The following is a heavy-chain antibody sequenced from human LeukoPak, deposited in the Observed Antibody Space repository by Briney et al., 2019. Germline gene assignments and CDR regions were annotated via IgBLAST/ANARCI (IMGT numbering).Heavy chain of an antibody. CDR3: ARDHTGGGWFDP. Sequence: ASETLSLTCTVSGGSISSYYWSWIRQPPGKGLEWIGCIYYSGSTNYNPSLKSRVTISVDTSKNQFSLKLSSVTAADTAVYYCARDHTGGGWFDPWGQGTLVTVSS. CDR2: IYYSGST. CDR1: GGSISSYY. J-gene: IGHJ5*02. D-gene: IGHD1-1*01. V-gene: IGHV4-59*01.